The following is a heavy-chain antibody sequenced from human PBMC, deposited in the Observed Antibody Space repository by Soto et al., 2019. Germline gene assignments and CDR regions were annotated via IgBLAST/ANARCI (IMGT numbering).Heavy chain of an antibody. CDR3: ASINNGQCYHNAMDF. J-gene: IGHJ6*02. CDR1: EDSFSSYP. Sequence: QVQLVQSGTEVKKPGSSVKVSCKASEDSFSSYPVSWVRQAPGQGPEWMGEIVPMFGSLKYAQKFQERVIISADKSTTTVYLELSTLRSEDTAVYFCASINNGQCYHNAMDFWGQGTTVIVSS. V-gene: IGHV1-69*06. CDR2: IVPMFGSL. D-gene: IGHD2-15*01.